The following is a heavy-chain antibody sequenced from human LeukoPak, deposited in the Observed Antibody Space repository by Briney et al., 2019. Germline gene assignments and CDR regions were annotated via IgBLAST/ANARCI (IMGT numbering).Heavy chain of an antibody. D-gene: IGHD1-26*01. Sequence: PSETLSLTCSVSNYSISDGYYWGWIRQPPGKGLEWIGGVYHSGATYYTPSLKSRVTISVDTSKNQFSLNLTSVTAADTAVYYCARLDDSLSGSYLRFDYWGQGTLVTVSS. CDR1: NYSISDGYY. CDR2: VYHSGAT. V-gene: IGHV4-38-2*02. CDR3: ARLDDSLSGSYLRFDY. J-gene: IGHJ4*02.